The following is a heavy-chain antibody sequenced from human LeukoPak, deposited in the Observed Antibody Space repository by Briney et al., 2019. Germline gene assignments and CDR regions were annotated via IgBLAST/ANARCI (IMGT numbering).Heavy chain of an antibody. Sequence: GESLKISCKGSGYSFTSYWIGWVRQMPGKGLEWMGIIYPGDSDTRYSPSFQGQVTISADKSISTAYLQWSSLKAPDTAMYYCASLRIAARLPDAFDIWGQGTMVTVSS. CDR2: IYPGDSDT. D-gene: IGHD6-6*01. CDR1: GYSFTSYW. CDR3: ASLRIAARLPDAFDI. J-gene: IGHJ3*02. V-gene: IGHV5-51*01.